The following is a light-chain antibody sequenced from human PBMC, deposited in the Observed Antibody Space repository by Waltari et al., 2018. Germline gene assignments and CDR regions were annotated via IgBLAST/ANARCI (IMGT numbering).Light chain of an antibody. Sequence: QSALTQPASVSGSPGQSITISCTGTSRDVGGYNYVSWYQQHPGKAPKLMIYDVSNRPSGVSNRFTGSKSGNTASLTISGLQTEDEADYYCSSYRRSSTSGGVFGTGTKVTVL. CDR2: DVS. V-gene: IGLV2-14*03. J-gene: IGLJ1*01. CDR1: SRDVGGYNY. CDR3: SSYRRSSTSGGV.